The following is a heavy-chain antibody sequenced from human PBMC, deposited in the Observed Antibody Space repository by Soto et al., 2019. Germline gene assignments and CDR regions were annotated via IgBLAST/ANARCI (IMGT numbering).Heavy chain of an antibody. V-gene: IGHV3-9*01. J-gene: IGHJ4*02. CDR2: ISWNGASI. D-gene: IGHD3-10*01. CDR1: GFTFDDYA. CDR3: ATLPLYGSGFDC. Sequence: EVQLVESGGGLVQPGRSLRLSCAASGFTFDDYAIHWVRQAPGRGLEWVAGISWNGASIGYADSVKGRFTISRDNAKNALHLQMNSLRREDTALYYCATLPLYGSGFDCWGQGTLVTVSS.